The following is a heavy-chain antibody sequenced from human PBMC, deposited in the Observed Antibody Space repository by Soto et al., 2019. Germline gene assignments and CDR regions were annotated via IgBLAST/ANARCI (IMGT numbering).Heavy chain of an antibody. CDR2: IKSKTDGGTT. V-gene: IGHV3-15*01. Sequence: GGALRLSSAASGFTFSNAWMSWVRQAPGKGLEWVGRIKSKTDGGTTDYAAPVKGRFTISRDDSKNTLYLQMNSLKTEDTAVYYCTTEDEYSSSHVDFDYWGQGTLVTVSS. CDR3: TTEDEYSSSHVDFDY. J-gene: IGHJ4*02. CDR1: GFTFSNAW. D-gene: IGHD6-6*01.